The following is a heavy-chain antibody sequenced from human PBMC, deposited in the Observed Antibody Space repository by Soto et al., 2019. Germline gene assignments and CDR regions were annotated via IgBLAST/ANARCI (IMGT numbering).Heavy chain of an antibody. CDR2: IKSKIDGGTT. D-gene: IGHD6-25*01. CDR1: GFSFSNAW. CDR3: ARLPLPGGPIDY. V-gene: IGHV3-15*01. J-gene: IGHJ4*02. Sequence: GGSPRLSCAAAGFSFSNAWMSWAGQCPGKGPEWVGRIKSKIDGGTTDYGAPAKGRFTISRDDSKNTLYLQMNSLKTEDTAVYFCARLPLPGGPIDYSCQGTLVTVS.